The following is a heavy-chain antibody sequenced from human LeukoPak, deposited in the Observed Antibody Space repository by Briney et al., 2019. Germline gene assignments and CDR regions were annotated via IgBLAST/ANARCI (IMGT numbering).Heavy chain of an antibody. CDR3: AKDLIIYSSSRRAFDY. J-gene: IGHJ4*02. V-gene: IGHV3-23*01. D-gene: IGHD6-13*01. CDR2: ISGSGGST. CDR1: GFTFSSYA. Sequence: GGSLRLSCAASGFTFSSYAMSWVRQAPGKGLEWVSAISGSGGSTYYADSVKGRFTISRDNSKNTLYLQMNSLRAEDTAVYYCAKDLIIYSSSRRAFDYWGQGTLVTVSS.